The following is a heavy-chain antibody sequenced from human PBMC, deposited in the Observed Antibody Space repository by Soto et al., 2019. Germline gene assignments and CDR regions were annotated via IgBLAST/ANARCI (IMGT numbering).Heavy chain of an antibody. D-gene: IGHD1-26*01. V-gene: IGHV3-66*01. CDR2: MYSGGGT. Sequence: EVQLVESGGGLVQPGGSLRVSCAASGFNVSNNYVGWDRQAPGKGLEWVSLMYSGGGTDYADSVKGRFIISRDNSKNIVYLQMNILRAEDTAVYYCARGRSGSQTVGYWGQGDLVTVSS. CDR3: ARGRSGSQTVGY. CDR1: GFNVSNNY. J-gene: IGHJ4*02.